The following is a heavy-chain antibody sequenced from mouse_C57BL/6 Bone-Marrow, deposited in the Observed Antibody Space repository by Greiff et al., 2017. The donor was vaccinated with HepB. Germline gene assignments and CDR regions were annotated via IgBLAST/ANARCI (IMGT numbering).Heavy chain of an antibody. CDR3: ARHDYDED. CDR1: GFTFSDYY. Sequence: EVQRVESGGGLVQPGGSLKLSCAASGFTFSDYYMYWVRQTPEKRLEWVAYISNGGGSTYYPDTVKGRFTISRDNAKNTLYLQMSRLKSEDTAMYYCARHDYDEDWGQGTLVTVSA. J-gene: IGHJ3*01. V-gene: IGHV5-12*01. D-gene: IGHD2-4*01. CDR2: ISNGGGST.